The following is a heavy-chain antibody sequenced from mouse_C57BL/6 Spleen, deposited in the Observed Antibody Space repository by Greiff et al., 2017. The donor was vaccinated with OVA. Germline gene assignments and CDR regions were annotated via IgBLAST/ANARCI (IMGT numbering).Heavy chain of an antibody. Sequence: VQLQESGPGLVAPSQSLSITCTVSGFSLTSYAISWVRQPPGKGLEWLGVIWTGGGTNYNSALKSRLSISKDNSKSQVFLKMNSLQTDDTARYYCASIYYDYLYAMDYWGQGTSVTVSS. CDR3: ASIYYDYLYAMDY. CDR1: GFSLTSYA. D-gene: IGHD2-4*01. CDR2: IWTGGGT. J-gene: IGHJ4*01. V-gene: IGHV2-9-1*01.